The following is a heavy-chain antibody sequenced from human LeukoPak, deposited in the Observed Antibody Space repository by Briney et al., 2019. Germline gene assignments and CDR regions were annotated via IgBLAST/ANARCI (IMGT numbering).Heavy chain of an antibody. J-gene: IGHJ4*02. CDR1: GGSFSGYY. CDR3: ARTRFSPALFDY. V-gene: IGHV4-34*01. CDR2: INHSGST. D-gene: IGHD3-3*02. Sequence: SETLSLTCAVYGGSFSGYYWSWIRQPPGKGLEWIGEINHSGSTNYNPSLKSRVTISVDTSKNQFSLKLSSVTAADTAVYYCARTRFSPALFDYWGQGTLVTVSS.